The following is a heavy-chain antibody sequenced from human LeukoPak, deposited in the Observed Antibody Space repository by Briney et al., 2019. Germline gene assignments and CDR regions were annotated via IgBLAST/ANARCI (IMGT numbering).Heavy chain of an antibody. CDR2: IESKTDGGTT. J-gene: IGHJ4*02. CDR1: GFTFSNAW. CDR3: TTVWGSQEDY. D-gene: IGHD7-27*01. V-gene: IGHV3-15*04. Sequence: PGGSLRLSCAASGFTFSNAWMSWVRQAPGKGLEWVGRIESKTDGGTTDYAAPVKGRFTISRDDSKNTLYLQMNSLKTEDTAVYYCTTVWGSQEDYWGQGTLVTVSS.